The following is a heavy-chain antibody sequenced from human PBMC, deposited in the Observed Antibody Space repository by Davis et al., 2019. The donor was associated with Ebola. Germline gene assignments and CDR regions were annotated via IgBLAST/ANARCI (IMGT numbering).Heavy chain of an antibody. CDR2: ISYDGSNK. J-gene: IGHJ4*02. CDR1: GGTFSSYA. D-gene: IGHD6-19*01. CDR3: ARDAIAVAGIIDY. V-gene: IGHV3-30-3*01. Sequence: SCKASGGTFSSYAMHWVRQAPGKGLEWVAVISYDGSNKYYADSVKGRFTISRDNSKNTLYLQMNSLRAEDTAVYYCARDAIAVAGIIDYWGQGTLVTVSS.